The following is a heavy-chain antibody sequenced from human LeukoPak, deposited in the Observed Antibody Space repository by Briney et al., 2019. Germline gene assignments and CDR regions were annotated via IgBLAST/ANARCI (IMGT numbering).Heavy chain of an antibody. J-gene: IGHJ4*02. CDR3: ARDSGALAVGATNDY. Sequence: ASVKVFCKASGYPFPSYGISWVRQAPGQGLEWMGWISAYNGNTNYAQKLQDRVTVATDRSTSTAYMELRSLRSDDTAVYYCARDSGALAVGATNDYWGQGTLVTVSS. CDR2: ISAYNGNT. CDR1: GYPFPSYG. V-gene: IGHV1-18*01. D-gene: IGHD1-26*01.